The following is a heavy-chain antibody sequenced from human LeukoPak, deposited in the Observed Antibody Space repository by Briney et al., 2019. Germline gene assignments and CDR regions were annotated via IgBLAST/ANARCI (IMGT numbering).Heavy chain of an antibody. CDR3: AKERDTAMVTVDY. CDR1: GFTFSSYG. D-gene: IGHD5-18*01. CDR2: VRYDGSNK. Sequence: GGSLRLSCAASGFTFSSYGMHWVRQAPGKGLEWVAFVRYDGSNKYYADSVKGRFTISRDNSKNTLYLQMNSLRAEDTAVYYCAKERDTAMVTVDYWGQGTLVTVSS. J-gene: IGHJ4*02. V-gene: IGHV3-30*02.